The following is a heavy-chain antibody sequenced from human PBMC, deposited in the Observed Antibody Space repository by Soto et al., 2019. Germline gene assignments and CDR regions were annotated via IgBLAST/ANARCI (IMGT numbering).Heavy chain of an antibody. CDR3: ARGARVLRFLEWLLPHNWFDP. J-gene: IGHJ5*02. D-gene: IGHD3-3*01. V-gene: IGHV4-34*01. CDR2: INHSGST. Sequence: SETLSLTCAVYGGSVNGYYWNWIRQPPGKGLEWIGEINHSGSTNYNPSLKSRVTISVDTSKNQFSLKLSSVTAADTAVYYCARGARVLRFLEWLLPHNWFDPWGQGTLVTVSS. CDR1: GGSVNGYY.